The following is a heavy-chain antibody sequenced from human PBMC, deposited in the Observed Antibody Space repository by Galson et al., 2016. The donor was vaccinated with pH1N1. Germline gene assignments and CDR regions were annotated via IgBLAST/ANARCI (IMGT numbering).Heavy chain of an antibody. Sequence: QSGAEVKKPGESLKISCKGSGYSFTSYWIGWVRQMPGKGLEWMGIIHPGGSDTRYSPSFQGQVTISADKSISTAYLQWSSLKASDTAMYYCASPSPFYGSSGYYLHFRDWGQGTLVTVSS. V-gene: IGHV5-51*03. CDR1: GYSFTSYW. CDR3: ASPSPFYGSSGYYLHFRD. D-gene: IGHD3-22*01. J-gene: IGHJ4*02. CDR2: IHPGGSDT.